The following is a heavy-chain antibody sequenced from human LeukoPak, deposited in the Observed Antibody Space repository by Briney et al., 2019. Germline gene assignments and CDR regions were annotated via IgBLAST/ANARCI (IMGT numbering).Heavy chain of an antibody. CDR3: ARGKNRSGYDFYYYYYGMDV. V-gene: IGHV4-4*09. D-gene: IGHD5-12*01. CDR2: IYSSGST. CDR1: GGSLSNYY. Sequence: PSETLSLTCTVSGGSLSNYYWNWVRQPPGKSLEWIGYIYSSGSTKYNPSLESRVSISADTSKNQFSLKLNSVTAADTAVYYCARGKNRSGYDFYYYYYGMDVWGQGTTVTVSS. J-gene: IGHJ6*02.